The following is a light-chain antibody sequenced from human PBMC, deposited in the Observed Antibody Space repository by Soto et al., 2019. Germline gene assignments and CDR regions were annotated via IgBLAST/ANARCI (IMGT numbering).Light chain of an antibody. CDR3: QQYYSTPYC. CDR1: QSVLYSSNNNNY. CDR2: WAA. Sequence: DIVMTQSPDSLAVSLGERATINCKSSQSVLYSSNNNNYLGWYQQKRGQPPKLLIYWAATRESGVTDRFSGSGSGTNFTRPINTLQAEDAAVYYCQQYYSTPYCCGQGTKLEIK. V-gene: IGKV4-1*01. J-gene: IGKJ2*03.